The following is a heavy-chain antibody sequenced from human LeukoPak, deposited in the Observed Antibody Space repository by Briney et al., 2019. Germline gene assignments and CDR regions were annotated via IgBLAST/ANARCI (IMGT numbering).Heavy chain of an antibody. J-gene: IGHJ4*02. CDR1: GFTVSSNY. D-gene: IGHD3-9*01. CDR2: ISYDGSNK. V-gene: IGHV3-30*18. Sequence: GGSLRLSCAASGFTVSSNYMSWVRQAPGKGLEWVAVISYDGSNKYYADSVKGRFTISRDNSKDTLYLQMNSLRAEDTAVYYCAKDLVHFEVSPDYWGQGTLVTVSS. CDR3: AKDLVHFEVSPDY.